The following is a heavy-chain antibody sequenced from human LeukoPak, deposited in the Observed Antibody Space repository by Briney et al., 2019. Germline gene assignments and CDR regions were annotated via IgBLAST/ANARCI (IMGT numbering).Heavy chain of an antibody. V-gene: IGHV4-61*05. Sequence: SQTLSLTCTVSGGSISSSSYYWGWIRQPPGKGLEWIGYIYYSGSTNYNPSLKSRVTISVDTSKNQFSLKLSSVTAADTAVYYCARVATSRNWFDPWGQGTLVTVSS. D-gene: IGHD5-12*01. J-gene: IGHJ5*02. CDR3: ARVATSRNWFDP. CDR1: GGSISSSSYY. CDR2: IYYSGST.